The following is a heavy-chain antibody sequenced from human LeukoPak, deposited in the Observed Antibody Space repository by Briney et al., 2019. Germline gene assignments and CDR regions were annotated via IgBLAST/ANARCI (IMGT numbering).Heavy chain of an antibody. Sequence: GGSLSLSCAASGFPFSSYAMSWVRPAPGKGLEWVSAISGSGGSTYYADSVKGRFTISRDNSKNTLYLQMNSLRAEDTAVYYCAKDLASAADYYFDYWGQGTLVTVSS. CDR3: AKDLASAADYYFDY. D-gene: IGHD6-13*01. CDR2: ISGSGGST. CDR1: GFPFSSYA. V-gene: IGHV3-23*01. J-gene: IGHJ4*02.